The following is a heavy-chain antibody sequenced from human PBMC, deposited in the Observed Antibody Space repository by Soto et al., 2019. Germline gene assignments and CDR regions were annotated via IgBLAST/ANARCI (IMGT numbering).Heavy chain of an antibody. D-gene: IGHD6-13*01. V-gene: IGHV3-30*18. CDR3: AKDSSSTAAGSGGWLDP. CDR1: GFDFNTYG. J-gene: IGHJ5*02. Sequence: QVQLVQSGGGVVQPGRSLRLSCAASGFDFNTYGLHWVRQAPGKGLEWVAGISFDGGNQYYADSVKGRFTISRDKSNNTLLLQMNSLGAEDTATYYCAKDSSSTAAGSGGWLDPWGQGTLVIVSS. CDR2: ISFDGGNQ.